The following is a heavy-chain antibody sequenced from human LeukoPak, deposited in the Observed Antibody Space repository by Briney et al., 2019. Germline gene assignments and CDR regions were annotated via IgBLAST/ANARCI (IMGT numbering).Heavy chain of an antibody. J-gene: IGHJ4*02. CDR1: GGSIGSYY. V-gene: IGHV4-59*08. CDR2: VYYTGRT. CDR3: ARLTEGW. D-gene: IGHD2-15*01. Sequence: SETLSLTCIVSGGSIGSYYWSWVRQTPGKGLEWIGYVYYTGRTNFNPSLKGRVTIFVDTSKNQCSLKLSSVTAADTAVYYCARLTEGWWGQGPLVTVSS.